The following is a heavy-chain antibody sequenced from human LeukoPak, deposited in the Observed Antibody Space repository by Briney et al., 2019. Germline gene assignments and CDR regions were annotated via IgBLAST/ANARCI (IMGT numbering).Heavy chain of an antibody. CDR3: ARDLSPGYSSNWYDY. J-gene: IGHJ5*01. Sequence: GGSLRLSCAASGFTFSSYDMHWVRQATGKGLEWVSAIGTAGDTYYPGSVKGRFTVSRENAKNSLYLQMNSLRAEDTAVYFCARDLSPGYSSNWYDYWGQGTLVTVSS. V-gene: IGHV3-13*01. CDR2: IGTAGDT. D-gene: IGHD6-13*01. CDR1: GFTFSSYD.